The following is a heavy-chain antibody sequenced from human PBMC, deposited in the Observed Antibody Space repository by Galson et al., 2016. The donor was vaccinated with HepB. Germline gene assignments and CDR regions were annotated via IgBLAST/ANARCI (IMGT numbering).Heavy chain of an antibody. CDR3: ARGSDYSNYVAIY. D-gene: IGHD4-11*01. CDR1: GDSFATYD. Sequence: SVKVSCKASGDSFATYDINWLRQATGQGPEWIGWMNPNTGDTGYVPKFQGRVTMTRNASISTAYMELSSLRSEDPAVYYCARGSDYSNYVAIYWGQGTLVTASS. CDR2: MNPNTGDT. V-gene: IGHV1-8*01. J-gene: IGHJ4*02.